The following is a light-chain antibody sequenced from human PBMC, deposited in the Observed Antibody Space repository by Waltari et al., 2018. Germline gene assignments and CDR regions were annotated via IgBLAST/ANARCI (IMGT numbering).Light chain of an antibody. CDR3: QQYNSYLYT. CDR2: KAS. J-gene: IGKJ2*01. V-gene: IGKV1-5*03. Sequence: DIQMTQSPSSLSASVGDRVTITCRASQSIGSYLNWYQRKPGKAPKLLIYKASSLESGVPSRFSGSGSGTEFTLTISSLQPDDFATYYCQQYNSYLYTFGQGTKLEIK. CDR1: QSIGSY.